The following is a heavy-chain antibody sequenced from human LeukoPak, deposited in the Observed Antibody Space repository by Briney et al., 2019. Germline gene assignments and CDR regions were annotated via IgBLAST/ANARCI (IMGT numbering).Heavy chain of an antibody. J-gene: IGHJ4*02. CDR2: ISYHGNKK. Sequence: PGGSLRLSCAASGFTFSTYAMHWVRQAPGKGLEWVAVISYHGNKKYYADSVKGRFTISRDNSKNTLYLQMNSLRAEDTALFYCARADNTAIFDYWGQGTLVTVSS. CDR3: ARADNTAIFDY. CDR1: GFTFSTYA. V-gene: IGHV3-30*04. D-gene: IGHD5-18*01.